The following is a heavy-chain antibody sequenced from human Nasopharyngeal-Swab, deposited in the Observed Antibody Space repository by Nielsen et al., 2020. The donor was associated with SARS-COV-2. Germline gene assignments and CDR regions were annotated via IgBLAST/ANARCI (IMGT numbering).Heavy chain of an antibody. D-gene: IGHD3-22*01. CDR2: ISYDGSNK. Sequence: GESLKLSCAASGFTFSSYGMHWVRQAPGKGLEWVAVISYDGSNKYYADSVKGRFTISRDNSKNTLYLQMNSLRAEDTAVYYCAKDKLVSYYDSSGYFDYWGQGTLVTVSS. CDR1: GFTFSSYG. V-gene: IGHV3-30*18. CDR3: AKDKLVSYYDSSGYFDY. J-gene: IGHJ4*02.